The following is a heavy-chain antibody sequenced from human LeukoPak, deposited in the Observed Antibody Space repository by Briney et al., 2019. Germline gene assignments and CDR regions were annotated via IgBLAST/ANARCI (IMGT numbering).Heavy chain of an antibody. V-gene: IGHV3-21*01. D-gene: IGHD3-10*01. CDR1: RFTFSSYS. CDR2: ISSSSSYI. J-gene: IGHJ6*03. Sequence: GGSLRLSGAASRFTFSSYSMNWVRQVPGKGLECVSSISSSSSYIYYADSVKGRFTISRDNSKNTLCLQMNSLRAEDTAVYYCAKDRGYYGSGSLGYYYMDVWGKGTTVTISS. CDR3: AKDRGYYGSGSLGYYYMDV.